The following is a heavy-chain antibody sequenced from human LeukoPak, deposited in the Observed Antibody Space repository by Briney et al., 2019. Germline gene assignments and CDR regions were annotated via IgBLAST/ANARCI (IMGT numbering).Heavy chain of an antibody. Sequence: SETLSLTCTVSGVSTTNGIYYWSWIRQPPGKGLEWIGSVHNVGSTYYNLSLRSRVTMSIDTSKNQFSLRLNSVTAADTAVYYCARHAEYNSGWHFYLDHWGQGILVTVSS. V-gene: IGHV4-39*01. CDR1: GVSTTNGIYY. CDR2: VHNVGST. CDR3: ARHAEYNSGWHFYLDH. D-gene: IGHD6-19*01. J-gene: IGHJ4*02.